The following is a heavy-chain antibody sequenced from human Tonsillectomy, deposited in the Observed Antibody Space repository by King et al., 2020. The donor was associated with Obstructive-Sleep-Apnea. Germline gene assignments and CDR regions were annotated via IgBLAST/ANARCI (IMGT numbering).Heavy chain of an antibody. CDR3: AKKRVRDGFTNFFDY. D-gene: IGHD5-24*01. V-gene: IGHV3-23*04. Sequence: VQLVESGGPLVQPGGSLRLSCAASGFTFSSYAMSWVRQAQGKGLEWISSISGSAVSTYYADSVKGRFTISRDSSKNKLYLQMNSLRVEDTAVYYCAKKRVRDGFTNFFDYWGQGTLVTVSS. CDR1: GFTFSSYA. J-gene: IGHJ4*02. CDR2: ISGSAVST.